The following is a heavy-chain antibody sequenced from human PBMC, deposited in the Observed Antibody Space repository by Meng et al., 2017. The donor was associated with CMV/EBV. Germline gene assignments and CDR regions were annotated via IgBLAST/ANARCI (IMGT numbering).Heavy chain of an antibody. CDR1: GGSISSGDYY. V-gene: IGHV4-30-4*08. CDR3: ARVGNSYFTFDS. Sequence: SETLSLTCTVSGGSISSGDYYWSWIRQPPGKGLEWIGYIYYSGSTYYNPSLKSRVTISVDTSKNQFSLKLSSVTAADTAVYYCARVGNSYFTFDSWGQGTLVTVSS. J-gene: IGHJ4*02. D-gene: IGHD1-7*01. CDR2: IYYSGST.